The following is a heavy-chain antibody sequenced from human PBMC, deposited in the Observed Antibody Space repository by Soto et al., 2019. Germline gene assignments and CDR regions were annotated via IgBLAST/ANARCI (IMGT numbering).Heavy chain of an antibody. CDR1: GGSFSGYY. V-gene: IGHV4-34*01. Sequence: SETLSLTCAVYGGSFSGYYWSWIRQPPGKGLEWIGEINHSGSTNYNPSLKSRVTISVDTSKNQFSLKLSSVTAADTAVYYCARGYRPSKYSSSWYGNWFEPWGQGTLVTVSS. J-gene: IGHJ5*02. CDR2: INHSGST. CDR3: ARGYRPSKYSSSWYGNWFEP. D-gene: IGHD6-13*01.